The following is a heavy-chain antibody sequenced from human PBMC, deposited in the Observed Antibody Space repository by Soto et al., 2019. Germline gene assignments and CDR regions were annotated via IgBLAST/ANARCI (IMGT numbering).Heavy chain of an antibody. CDR1: GFTFSSYA. CDR3: ARRSSGWYFDY. J-gene: IGHJ4*02. D-gene: IGHD6-19*01. CDR2: ISGSGGST. Sequence: EVQLLEAGGGLVQPGGFLRLSCAASGFTFSSYAMTWVRQAPGKGLEWVSVISGSGGSTYYADSVKGRFTISRDNSKNPLYMRMNSLRAEDTAVSYCARRSSGWYFDYWGQGTLVTVSS. V-gene: IGHV3-23*01.